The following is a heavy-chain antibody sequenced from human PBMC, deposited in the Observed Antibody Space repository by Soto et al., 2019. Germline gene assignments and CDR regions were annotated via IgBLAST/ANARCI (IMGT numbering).Heavy chain of an antibody. D-gene: IGHD5-18*01. CDR3: SRQVPYSLGQQPDN. J-gene: IGHJ4*02. V-gene: IGHV5-51*01. CDR1: GYSFTSYW. Sequence: GESLKISCKGSGYSFTSYWIGWVRQMPGKGLEWMGIIYPGDSDTRYSPSFQGQVTISADRSISTAYLQWSSLKASDTAIYYCSRQVPYSLGQQPDNWGQGTLVTLSS. CDR2: IYPGDSDT.